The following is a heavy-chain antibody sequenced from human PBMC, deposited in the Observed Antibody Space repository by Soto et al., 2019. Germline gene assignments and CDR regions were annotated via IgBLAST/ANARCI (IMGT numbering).Heavy chain of an antibody. V-gene: IGHV1-69*01. D-gene: IGHD3-10*01. CDR2: IIPIFGTA. CDR1: GGTFSSYA. J-gene: IGHJ4*02. Sequence: QVQLVQSGAEVKKPGSSVKVSCKASGGTFSSYAISWVRQAPGQGLEWMGGIIPIFGTANYAQKFQGRVTINADESTSTAYMELSSLRSEDTAVYYCARSLTMVRGEDYFDYWGQGTLVTVSS. CDR3: ARSLTMVRGEDYFDY.